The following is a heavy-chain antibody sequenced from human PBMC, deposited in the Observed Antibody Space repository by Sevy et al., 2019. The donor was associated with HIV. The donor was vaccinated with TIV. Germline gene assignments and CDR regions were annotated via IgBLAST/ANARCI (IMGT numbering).Heavy chain of an antibody. J-gene: IGHJ6*02. Sequence: GSLRLSCAASGFTFSSYDMHWVRQVTGKGLEWVSVIGCSGDPYYPGSVKGRFTISRENAKNSVYLQMNSLRAGDTAVYYCARSGGYSDNGMDVWGQGTTVTVSS. D-gene: IGHD5-12*01. CDR2: IGCSGDP. V-gene: IGHV3-13*05. CDR1: GFTFSSYD. CDR3: ARSGGYSDNGMDV.